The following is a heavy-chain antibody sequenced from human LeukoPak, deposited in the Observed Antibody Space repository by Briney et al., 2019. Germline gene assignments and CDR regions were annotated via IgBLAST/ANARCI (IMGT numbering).Heavy chain of an antibody. V-gene: IGHV1-2*04. CDR2: INPNSGGT. D-gene: IGHD3-10*01. Sequence: ASVTVSCTASGYTFTGYYMHWVRQAPGQGLEWMGWINPNSGGTNYAQKFQGWVTMTRDTSISTAYMELSRLRSDDTAVYYCARDQGSVRGVPDAFDIWGQGTMVTVSS. CDR3: ARDQGSVRGVPDAFDI. J-gene: IGHJ3*02. CDR1: GYTFTGYY.